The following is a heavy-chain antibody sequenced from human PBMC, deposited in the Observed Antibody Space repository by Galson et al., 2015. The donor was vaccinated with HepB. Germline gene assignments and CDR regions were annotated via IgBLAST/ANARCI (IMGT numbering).Heavy chain of an antibody. CDR3: AHDTGYSYGYNWFDP. D-gene: IGHD5-18*01. CDR1: GFSLSTSGVG. CDR2: IYWNDDK. Sequence: PALVQPTQTLTLTCTFSGFSLSTSGVGVGWIRQPPGKALEWLALIYWNDDKRYSPSLKSRLTITKDTSKNQVVLTMTNMDPVDTATYYCAHDTGYSYGYNWFDPWGQGTLVTVSS. V-gene: IGHV2-5*01. J-gene: IGHJ5*02.